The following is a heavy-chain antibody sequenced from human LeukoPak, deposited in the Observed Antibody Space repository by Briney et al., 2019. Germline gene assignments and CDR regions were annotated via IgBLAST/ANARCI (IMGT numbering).Heavy chain of an antibody. CDR2: TSSSDAGT. Sequence: PGGSLRLSCAASGFTLSTYAMSWVRQTPGKGLEWVAATSSSDAGTYHADSVRGRFTISRDNSKNTLYLQMNSLRAEDAAVYYCAKDPMTTVTTVDSDWGQGTLVTVSS. CDR1: GFTLSTYA. J-gene: IGHJ4*02. D-gene: IGHD4-17*01. CDR3: AKDPMTTVTTVDSD. V-gene: IGHV3-23*01.